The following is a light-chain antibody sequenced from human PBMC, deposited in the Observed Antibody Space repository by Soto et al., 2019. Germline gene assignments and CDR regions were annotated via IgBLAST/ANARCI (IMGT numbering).Light chain of an antibody. CDR2: AVS. V-gene: IGLV2-14*01. Sequence: QSVLTQPASVSGSPAQSITISCTGTSSDVGGYNYVSWYQQHPGKAPKLMIYAVSNRPSGVSNRFSGSKSGNTATLTISGLQAEDEADYYCCSYTVSGTYVFGTGTKVTVL. CDR3: CSYTVSGTYV. CDR1: SSDVGGYNY. J-gene: IGLJ1*01.